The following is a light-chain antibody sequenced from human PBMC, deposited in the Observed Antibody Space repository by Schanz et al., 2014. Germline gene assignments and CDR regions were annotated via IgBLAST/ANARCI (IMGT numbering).Light chain of an antibody. CDR1: QSVSSN. CDR2: AAS. J-gene: IGKJ1*01. V-gene: IGKV3-20*01. CDR3: QQYGESLWT. Sequence: EIVMTQSPVTLSVSPGERATLSCRASQSVSSNLAWYQQKPGQAPRLLIYAASIRAIGIPDRFSGSGSGTDFTLTISRLEPEDFAVYYCQQYGESLWTFGPGTRVEIK.